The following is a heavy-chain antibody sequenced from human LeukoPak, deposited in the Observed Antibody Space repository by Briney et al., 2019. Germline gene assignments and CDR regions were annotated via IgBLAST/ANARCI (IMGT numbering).Heavy chain of an antibody. CDR2: MNQDGSER. V-gene: IGHV3-7*05. CDR1: GFTFSNYW. Sequence: GGSLRLSCAASGFTFSNYWMTWVRQAPGKGLQWVATMNQDGSERYYLDSVKGRFTISRDNAKKSLYLQMNSLRAKDTALYYCARGLEWLDYWGQGTLVTVSS. CDR3: ARGLEWLDY. J-gene: IGHJ4*02. D-gene: IGHD3-3*01.